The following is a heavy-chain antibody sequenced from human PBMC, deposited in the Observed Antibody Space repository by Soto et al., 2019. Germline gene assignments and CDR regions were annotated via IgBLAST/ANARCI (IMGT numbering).Heavy chain of an antibody. CDR2: VSNSGRT. CDR1: GGSVTSDEDC. Sequence: SETLSLTCTVSGGSVTSDEDCWTWLRQSPGKGLEWIGFVSNSGRTGYHPSLKTRHSRSVDRSKNQLTLPLMSVTAADSAVYFGASERGSTYGYFDHWGQGTQVTVSS. V-gene: IGHV4-30-4*01. D-gene: IGHD3-10*01. CDR3: ASERGSTYGYFDH. J-gene: IGHJ4*02.